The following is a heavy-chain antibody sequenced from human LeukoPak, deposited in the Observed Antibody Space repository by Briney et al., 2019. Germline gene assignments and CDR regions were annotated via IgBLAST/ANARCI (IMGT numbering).Heavy chain of an antibody. Sequence: RTGGSLRLSCAASGFTFSSYSMNWVRQAPGKGLEWVSSISSSSSYIYYADSVKGRFTISRDNAKISLYLQMNSLRAEDTAVYYCARDLTRSGMDVWGQGTTVTVSS. CDR1: GFTFSSYS. CDR3: ARDLTRSGMDV. V-gene: IGHV3-21*01. J-gene: IGHJ6*02. CDR2: ISSSSSYI.